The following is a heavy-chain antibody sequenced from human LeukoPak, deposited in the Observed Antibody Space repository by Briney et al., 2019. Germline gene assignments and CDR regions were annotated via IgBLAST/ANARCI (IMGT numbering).Heavy chain of an antibody. CDR3: ARDAHSSSWYYYYYMGV. Sequence: ASVKVSCKASGYTFTSYGISWVRQAPGQGLEWMGWISAYNGNTNYAQKLQGRVTMTTDTSTSTAYMELRSLRSDDTAVYYCARDAHSSSWYYYYYMGVWGKGTTVTVSS. CDR2: ISAYNGNT. D-gene: IGHD6-13*01. CDR1: GYTFTSYG. V-gene: IGHV1-18*04. J-gene: IGHJ6*03.